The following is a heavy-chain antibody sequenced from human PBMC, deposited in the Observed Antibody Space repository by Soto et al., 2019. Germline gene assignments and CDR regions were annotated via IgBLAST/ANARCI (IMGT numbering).Heavy chain of an antibody. CDR3: ARCKDTVSGVIMRSDYFCMDV. CDR1: GYTFTNFG. V-gene: IGHV1-18*01. Sequence: GASVKVSCKASGYTFTNFGINWVRQAPGQGLEWMGWVNTYSGSTIYAQKLQGRVTMTTDTSTSTVYMELRSLRSDDTAVYYCARCKDTVSGVIMRSDYFCMDVWGKGSRVTVAS. D-gene: IGHD3-3*01. J-gene: IGHJ6*03. CDR2: VNTYSGST.